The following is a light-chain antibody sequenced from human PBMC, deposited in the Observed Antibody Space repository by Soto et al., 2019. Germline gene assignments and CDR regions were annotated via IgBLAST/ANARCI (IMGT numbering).Light chain of an antibody. CDR3: QTWGIGMQV. Sequence: QLVLTQSPSASASLGASVKLTCTLSSGHSSYTIAWHQQQPEKGPRYLMKLNSDGSHNKGDGIPDRSSGSSSGAERYLTISSLQSEDEADYYCQTWGIGMQVFGGGTKLTVL. CDR2: LNSDGSH. CDR1: SGHSSYT. V-gene: IGLV4-69*01. J-gene: IGLJ2*01.